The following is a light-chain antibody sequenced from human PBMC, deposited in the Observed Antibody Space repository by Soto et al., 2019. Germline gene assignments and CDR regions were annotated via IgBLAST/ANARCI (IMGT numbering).Light chain of an antibody. CDR3: QQGYSNPIT. CDR2: AAS. Sequence: ILMTQSPSSLSSSVGDRVTITCRASQSISSYLNWYQQKPGKAPKLLIYAASSLQSGVPSRSSGSGSGTDFTLTISSLQPEDFATYYCQQGYSNPITFGQGTRLEI. J-gene: IGKJ5*01. CDR1: QSISSY. V-gene: IGKV1-39*01.